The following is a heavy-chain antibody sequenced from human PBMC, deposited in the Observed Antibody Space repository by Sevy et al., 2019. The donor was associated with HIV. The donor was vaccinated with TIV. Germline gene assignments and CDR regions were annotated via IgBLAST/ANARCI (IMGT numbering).Heavy chain of an antibody. CDR2: INEDGSEI. CDR3: ARALYAYSSY. V-gene: IGHV3-7*01. D-gene: IGHD4-4*01. Sequence: GGSLRLSCAASGFILSSFWMTWVRQAPGKGLEWVANINEDGSEIHYVDSVKGRFSISRDNAKNSLNLQMNSLRAEDTAVYYCARALYAYSSYWGQGSLVTVSS. CDR1: GFILSSFW. J-gene: IGHJ4*02.